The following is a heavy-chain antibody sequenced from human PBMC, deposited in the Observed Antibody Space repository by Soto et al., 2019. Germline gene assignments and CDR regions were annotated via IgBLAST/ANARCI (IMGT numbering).Heavy chain of an antibody. J-gene: IGHJ4*02. CDR1: GYTLSKLS. V-gene: IGHV1-24*01. CDR3: AAVPLPADEFAFAGRVAGSFDY. D-gene: IGHD3-16*01. CDR2: FDREEGKA. Sequence: ASVKVSCKVCGYTLSKLSLHWVRQAPGKGLECMGSFDREEGKAVYAQGFLGRLTMTEDTSTDTTYMELSSLRSEDTAVYYGAAVPLPADEFAFAGRVAGSFDYCGQGTPVTVSS.